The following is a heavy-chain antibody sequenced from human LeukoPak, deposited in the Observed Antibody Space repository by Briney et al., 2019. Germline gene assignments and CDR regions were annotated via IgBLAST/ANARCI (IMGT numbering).Heavy chain of an antibody. J-gene: IGHJ4*02. CDR3: AREGGGSGYYTPIVPFDY. CDR2: ISSDGSNK. V-gene: IGHV3-30-3*01. CDR1: GFTFSSYA. Sequence: PGGSLRLSCAASGFTFSSYAMHWVRQAPGKGLEWVTFISSDGSNKYYADPVKGRFTISRDNSRNTLYLQMDTLRPEDTALHFCAREGGGSGYYTPIVPFDYWGQGTLVTVSS. D-gene: IGHD3-22*01.